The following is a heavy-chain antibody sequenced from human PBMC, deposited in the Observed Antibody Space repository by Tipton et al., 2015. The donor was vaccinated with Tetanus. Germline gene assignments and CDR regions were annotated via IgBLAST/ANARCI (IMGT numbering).Heavy chain of an antibody. CDR1: GFIFSSYG. D-gene: IGHD2-15*01. Sequence: SLRLSCAASGFIFSSYGIHWVRQAPGKGLEWVAGSWYDGTDKYYADSVKGRFTISRDNSKNTLYLQMNSLRAEDTAVYYCAREADCNGGICFSGDFYNWGQGTQVPASS. J-gene: IGHJ4*02. CDR2: SWYDGTDK. CDR3: AREADCNGGICFSGDFYN. V-gene: IGHV3-33*01.